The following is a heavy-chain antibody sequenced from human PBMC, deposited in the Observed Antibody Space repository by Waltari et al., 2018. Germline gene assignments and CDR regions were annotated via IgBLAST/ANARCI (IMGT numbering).Heavy chain of an antibody. CDR2: IHPSGNI. J-gene: IGHJ4*02. CDR3: SRGTDAYKSGNY. D-gene: IGHD3-10*01. Sequence: QVQLQQWGAGLLKPSETLSLTCAVYGETFSGYYLIWPRHSPGKGLEGIGEIHPSGNIHYNPSLKSRLSISGDASKIQFSLKLNSMTAADTAVYYCSRGTDAYKSGNYWGQGTLVSVSS. V-gene: IGHV4-34*01. CDR1: GETFSGYY.